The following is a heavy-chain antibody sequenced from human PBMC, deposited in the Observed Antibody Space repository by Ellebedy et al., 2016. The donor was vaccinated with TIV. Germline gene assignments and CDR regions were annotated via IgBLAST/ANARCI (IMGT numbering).Heavy chain of an antibody. D-gene: IGHD6-19*01. V-gene: IGHV3-30*18. CDR3: AKDVRYTTGWGGALDI. CDR2: ISYDGSNK. CDR1: GFTFSNYG. J-gene: IGHJ3*02. Sequence: PGGSLRLSCAASGFTFSNYGMHWVRQAPGKGLEWVAVISYDGSNKNYADSVKGRFTISRDNSKNTLYLQMNSLRGEDTAVYFCAKDVRYTTGWGGALDIWGQGAMVTVSS.